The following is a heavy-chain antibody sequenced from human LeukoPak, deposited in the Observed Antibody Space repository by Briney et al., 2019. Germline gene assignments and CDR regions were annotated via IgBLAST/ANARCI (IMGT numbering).Heavy chain of an antibody. CDR1: GGSISSYY. D-gene: IGHD5-18*01. V-gene: IGHV4-59*08. Sequence: SETLSLTCTVSGGSISSYYWSWIRQPPGQGLEWIGYIYYSGSTNYNPSLKSRVDITVDTSKNQFSLKLSSVTAADTAVYYCARHRGYSYGYIDYWGQGTLVTVSS. J-gene: IGHJ4*02. CDR2: IYYSGST. CDR3: ARHRGYSYGYIDY.